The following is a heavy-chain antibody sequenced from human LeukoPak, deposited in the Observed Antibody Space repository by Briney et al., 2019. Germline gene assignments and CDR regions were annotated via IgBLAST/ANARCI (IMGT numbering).Heavy chain of an antibody. J-gene: IGHJ6*03. CDR1: GYTFTSYG. D-gene: IGHD2-15*01. CDR3: ARRYAATHYYYYMDV. V-gene: IGHV1-18*01. CDR2: INAYNGNT. Sequence: ASVKVSCKASGYTFTSYGISWVRQAPGQGLEWMGWINAYNGNTNYAQKLQGRVTMTTDTSTSTAYMELRSLRSDDTAVYYCARRYAATHYYYYMDVWGKGTTVTVSS.